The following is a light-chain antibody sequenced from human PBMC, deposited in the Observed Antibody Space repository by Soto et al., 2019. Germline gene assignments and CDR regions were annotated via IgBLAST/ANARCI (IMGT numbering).Light chain of an antibody. Sequence: QSVLTQPPSASGTPGQRVTISCPGRFSNIGSNYVYWYQQLPGTAPKLLIFTNDQRTSGVPGRFSGSKSGTSASLAISGLRSEDEADYYCAVWDDSLRGWVFGGGTKLTVL. CDR1: FSNIGSNY. V-gene: IGLV1-47*02. CDR3: AVWDDSLRGWV. J-gene: IGLJ3*02. CDR2: TND.